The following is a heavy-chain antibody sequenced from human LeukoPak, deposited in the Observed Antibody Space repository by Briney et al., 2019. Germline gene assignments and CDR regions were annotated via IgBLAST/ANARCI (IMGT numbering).Heavy chain of an antibody. CDR1: GYTFTGYY. J-gene: IGHJ5*02. CDR2: INPNSGGT. Sequence: ASVKVSCKASGYTFTGYYMHWVRQAPGQGLEWMGWINPNSGGTNYAQKFQGRVTMTRDTSISTAYMELSRLRSDDTAVYYCARDAAGLRFLNWFDPWGQGTLVTVSS. D-gene: IGHD3-3*01. V-gene: IGHV1-2*02. CDR3: ARDAAGLRFLNWFDP.